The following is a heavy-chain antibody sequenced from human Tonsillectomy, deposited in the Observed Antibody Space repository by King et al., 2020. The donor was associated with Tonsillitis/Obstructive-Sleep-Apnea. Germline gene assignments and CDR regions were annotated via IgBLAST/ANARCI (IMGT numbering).Heavy chain of an antibody. CDR1: GFTFSNAG. J-gene: IGHJ3*02. CDR2: IKNKTNGGTA. V-gene: IGHV3-15*01. CDR3: STEVAVDAFHI. Sequence: DVQLVESGGGLVKPGGSLRLSCAASGFTFSNAGMSWVRQAPGKGLEWVGRIKNKTNGGTADYAAPVGGRFTISRDESKNKLYLQVHSLKTEDTAVYYCSTEVAVDAFHIWGQGTMVTVSS. D-gene: IGHD6-19*01.